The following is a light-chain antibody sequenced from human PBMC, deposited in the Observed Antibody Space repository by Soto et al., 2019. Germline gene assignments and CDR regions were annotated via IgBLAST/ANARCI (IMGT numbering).Light chain of an antibody. CDR3: HVWDSNTAI. Sequence: SYELTQPLSVSVALGQTARIPCGGDDIGDKKVHWYQQRPGQAPVLVIYRDFKRPSGIPERFSGSNWENTATLTISRAQAGDEADYYCHVWDSNTAIFGGGTKLTV. V-gene: IGLV3-9*01. CDR1: DIGDKK. CDR2: RDF. J-gene: IGLJ2*01.